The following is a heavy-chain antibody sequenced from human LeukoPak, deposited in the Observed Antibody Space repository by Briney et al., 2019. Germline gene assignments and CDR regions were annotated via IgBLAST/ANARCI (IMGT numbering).Heavy chain of an antibody. Sequence: GGSLRLSCAASGFTFSSYAMHWVRQAPGKGLEWVIVVSNDGGTKYYSDSVKGRFTISRDNSENTLYLQMNSLRTEDTAVYYCAREGLGPSFSAWFDPWGQGTLVTVSS. V-gene: IGHV3-30*04. J-gene: IGHJ5*02. D-gene: IGHD3/OR15-3a*01. CDR1: GFTFSSYA. CDR2: VSNDGGTK. CDR3: AREGLGPSFSAWFDP.